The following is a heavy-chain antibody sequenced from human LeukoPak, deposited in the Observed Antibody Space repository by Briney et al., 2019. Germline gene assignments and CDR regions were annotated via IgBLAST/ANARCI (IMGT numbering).Heavy chain of an antibody. CDR3: AREKEGYCSRTSCYLDYYYYYMDV. D-gene: IGHD2-2*01. V-gene: IGHV3-30*02. Sequence: GGSLRLSCAASGFIFSSYGMHWDRQAPGKGLEWVAFIRYDGSNKYYADSVKGRFTISRDNSKNTLYLQMNSLRAEDTAVYYCAREKEGYCSRTSCYLDYYYYYMDVWGKGTTATISS. CDR1: GFIFSSYG. J-gene: IGHJ6*03. CDR2: IRYDGSNK.